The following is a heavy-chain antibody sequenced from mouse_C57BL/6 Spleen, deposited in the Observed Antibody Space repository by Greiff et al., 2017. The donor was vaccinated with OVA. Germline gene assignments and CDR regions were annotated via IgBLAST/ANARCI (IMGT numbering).Heavy chain of an antibody. CDR2: IDPSDSYT. CDR1: GYTFTSYW. Sequence: QVQLQQPGAELVRPGTSVKLSCKASGYTFTSYWMHWVKQRPGQGLEWLGVIDPSDSYTNYNQKFKGKATLTVDTSSSTAYMQLSSLTSEDSAVYYCARNSYYAMDYWGQGTSVTVSS. V-gene: IGHV1-59*01. CDR3: ARNSYYAMDY. J-gene: IGHJ4*01.